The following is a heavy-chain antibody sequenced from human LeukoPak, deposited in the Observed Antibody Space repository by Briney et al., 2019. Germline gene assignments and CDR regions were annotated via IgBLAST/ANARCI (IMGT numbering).Heavy chain of an antibody. CDR1: GGTFSSYA. J-gene: IGHJ6*02. V-gene: IGHV1-69*13. CDR3: ARGRIAAAGTDYYGMDV. CDR2: IIPIFGTA. D-gene: IGHD6-13*01. Sequence: ASVKVSCKASGGTFSSYAISWVRQAPGQGLEWMGGIIPIFGTANYAQKFQGRVTITADESTSTACMELSSLRSEDTAVYYCARGRIAAAGTDYYGMDVWGQGTTVTVSS.